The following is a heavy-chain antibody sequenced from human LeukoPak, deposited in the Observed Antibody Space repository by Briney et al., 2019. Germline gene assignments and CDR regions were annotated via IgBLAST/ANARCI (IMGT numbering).Heavy chain of an antibody. Sequence: GGSLRLSCADSGFTVSSNYMRWVRQAPGKGLEWVSVIYSGGCTHYADSVKGRFTISRDNSKNKPCLPMTSLRAEDTAVYYSARDRLHYDILTGYPADWGQGTLVTVSS. D-gene: IGHD3-9*01. CDR2: IYSGGCT. CDR3: ARDRLHYDILTGYPAD. V-gene: IGHV3-66*01. J-gene: IGHJ4*02. CDR1: GFTVSSNY.